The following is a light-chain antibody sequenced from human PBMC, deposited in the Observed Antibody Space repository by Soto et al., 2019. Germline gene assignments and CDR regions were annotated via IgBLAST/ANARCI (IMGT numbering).Light chain of an antibody. CDR1: SSDVGGYNY. CDR3: RSYTSSSTRV. J-gene: IGLJ3*02. Sequence: QSALTQPASVSGSPGQSITISCTGTSSDVGGYNYVSWYQQHPGKTPQLMIYEFSKRPSGGSNRFSGSKSGNTAFLTISGLQAEDEADYCCRSYTSSSTRVFGGGTKLTVL. CDR2: EFS. V-gene: IGLV2-14*01.